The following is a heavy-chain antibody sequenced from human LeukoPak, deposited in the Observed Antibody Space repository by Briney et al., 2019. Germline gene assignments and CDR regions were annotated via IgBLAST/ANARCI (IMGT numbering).Heavy chain of an antibody. CDR1: GFTFSSYG. Sequence: GGSLRLPCAASGFTFSSYGMHWVRQAPGKGLEWVAVISYDGSNKYYADSVKGRFTISRDDSKNTLYLQMNSLRAEDTAVYYCAKDLGYCSGGSCYRFDYWGQGTLVTVSS. D-gene: IGHD2-15*01. J-gene: IGHJ4*02. CDR2: ISYDGSNK. V-gene: IGHV3-30*18. CDR3: AKDLGYCSGGSCYRFDY.